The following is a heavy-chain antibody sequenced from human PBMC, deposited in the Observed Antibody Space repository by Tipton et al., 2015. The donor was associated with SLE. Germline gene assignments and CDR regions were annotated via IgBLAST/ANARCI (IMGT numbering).Heavy chain of an antibody. CDR1: GGSISSSSYY. V-gene: IGHV4-39*07. CDR2: IYYSGST. CDR3: ARDLRSGAFDI. D-gene: IGHD3-3*01. J-gene: IGHJ3*02. Sequence: TLSLTCTVSGGSISSSSYYWGWIRQPPGKGLEWIGSIYYSGSTYYNPSLKSRVTISVDTSKNQFSLKLSSVTAADTAVYYCARDLRSGAFDIWGQGTMVTVSS.